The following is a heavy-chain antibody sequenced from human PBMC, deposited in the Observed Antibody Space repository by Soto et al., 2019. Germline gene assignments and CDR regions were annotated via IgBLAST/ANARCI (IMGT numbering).Heavy chain of an antibody. CDR2: IYSSGST. CDR1: GVSISNSY. V-gene: IGHV4-59*08. CDR3: ARHSPPFFYGSGPWDV. J-gene: IGHJ6*02. D-gene: IGHD3-10*01. Sequence: SDTLSLTCTVSGVSISNSYWSWIWQSPGKGLEWIGYIYSSGSTNYNPSLKSRVTISVDTSKNQFSLKLSSLIAADTAVYYCARHSPPFFYGSGPWDVWGQGTTVT.